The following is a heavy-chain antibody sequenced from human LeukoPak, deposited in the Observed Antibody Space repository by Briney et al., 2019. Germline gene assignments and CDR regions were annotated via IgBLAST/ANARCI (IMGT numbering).Heavy chain of an antibody. CDR1: GLSVSVND. CDR3: ARKNWNYFDY. V-gene: IGHV3-66*01. D-gene: IGHD1-1*01. CDR2: IYSGGTR. J-gene: IGHJ4*02. Sequence: PGGSLRLSCAVSGLSVSVNDMSWVRQAPGKGLEWVSVIYSGGTRNNADSVKGRFSISRDNSKNTVYLQMNSLRAEDTAVYYCARKNWNYFDYWGQGTLVTASS.